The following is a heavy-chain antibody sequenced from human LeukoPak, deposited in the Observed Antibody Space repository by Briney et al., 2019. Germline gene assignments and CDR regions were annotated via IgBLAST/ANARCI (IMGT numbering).Heavy chain of an antibody. CDR1: GFTVSSNY. CDR3: AKDGLRFLEWLLIYFDY. Sequence: GGSLRLSCAASGFTVSSNYMSWVRQAPGKGLEWVSVIYSGGSTYYADSVKGRFTISRDNSKNTLYLQMNSLRAEDTAVYYCAKDGLRFLEWLLIYFDYWGQGTLVTVSS. J-gene: IGHJ4*02. D-gene: IGHD3-3*01. V-gene: IGHV3-66*02. CDR2: IYSGGST.